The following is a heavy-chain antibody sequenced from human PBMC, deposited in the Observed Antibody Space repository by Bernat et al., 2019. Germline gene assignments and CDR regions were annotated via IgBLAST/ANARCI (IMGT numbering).Heavy chain of an antibody. CDR2: INPNSGGT. CDR3: ARDSCPFCRYYYYYGMDV. J-gene: IGHJ6*02. Sequence: QVQLVQSGAEVKKPGASVKVSCKASGYTFTGYYMHWVRQAPGQGLEWMGWINPNSGGTNYAQKFQGRVTMTRDTSISTAYMELSRLRSDDTAVYYCARDSCPFCRYYYYYGMDVWGQGTTVTV. CDR1: GYTFTGYY. V-gene: IGHV1-2*02.